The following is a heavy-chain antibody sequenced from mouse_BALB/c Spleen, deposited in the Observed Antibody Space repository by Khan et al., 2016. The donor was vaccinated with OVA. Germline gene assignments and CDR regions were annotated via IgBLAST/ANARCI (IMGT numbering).Heavy chain of an antibody. J-gene: IGHJ2*01. Sequence: VQLQESGAELAKPGASVKMSCKASGYTFTSYWMHWIKQRPGQGLEWIGYINPTSGYTDSNQKFKDTATLTADKSSSTTYMQLDSLTSDDSAVYYCARDRIDYWGQGTTLTVSS. CDR1: GYTFTSYW. CDR3: ARDRIDY. CDR2: INPTSGYT. V-gene: IGHV1-7*01.